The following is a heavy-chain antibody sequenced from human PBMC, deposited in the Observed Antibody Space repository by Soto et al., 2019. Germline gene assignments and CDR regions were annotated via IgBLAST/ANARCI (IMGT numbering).Heavy chain of an antibody. CDR3: AGDGLGGGSGSYRNWFDP. CDR1: GGGFSTYG. V-gene: IGHV1-69*01. J-gene: IGHJ5*02. D-gene: IGHD3-10*01. CDR2: IIPLFGTP. Sequence: QEQLVQSGAEVKKPGSSVKISCKPSGGGFSTYGLNWVRQAPGQGLEWMGGIIPLFGTPNYAQKFQGRVTITAESTTTADLELRNLRSEDTAVYYCAGDGLGGGSGSYRNWFDPWGQGTLVIVSS.